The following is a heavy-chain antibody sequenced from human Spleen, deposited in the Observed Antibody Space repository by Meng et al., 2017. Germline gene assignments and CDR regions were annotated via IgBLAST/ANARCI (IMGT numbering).Heavy chain of an antibody. CDR1: GFTFSSYA. Sequence: GESLKISCAASGFTFSSYAMSWVRQAPGKGLEWVGRIRSKANNYATAYAASVEGRFTISRDDSKNTAYLQMNSLKTEDTAVYYCTTAGGSGTVDYWGQGTLVTVSS. CDR2: IRSKANNYAT. V-gene: IGHV3-73*01. J-gene: IGHJ4*02. CDR3: TTAGGSGTVDY. D-gene: IGHD3-10*01.